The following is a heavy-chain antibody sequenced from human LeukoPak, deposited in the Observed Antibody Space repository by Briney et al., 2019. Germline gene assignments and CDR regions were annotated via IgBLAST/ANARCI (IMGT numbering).Heavy chain of an antibody. CDR1: GYTFTSYD. V-gene: IGHV1-8*01. CDR3: AIYYYDGSGYYYGGDYFDY. D-gene: IGHD3-22*01. J-gene: IGHJ4*02. Sequence: ASVKVSCKASGYTFTSYDINWVRQATGQGLEWMGWMNPNSGNTGYAQKFQGRVTMTRNTSISTAYMELSSLRSEDTAVYYCAIYYYDGSGYYYGGDYFDYWGQGTLVTVSS. CDR2: MNPNSGNT.